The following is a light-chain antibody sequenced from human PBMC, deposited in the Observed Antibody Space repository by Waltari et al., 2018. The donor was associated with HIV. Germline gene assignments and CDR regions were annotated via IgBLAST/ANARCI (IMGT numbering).Light chain of an antibody. V-gene: IGLV1-44*01. J-gene: IGLJ2*01. CDR2: SKC. CDR3: STWDDTLNRVV. CDR1: NANVGRNF. Sequence: QSLLTQPASVFGTPGQRVNISCSGTNANVGRNFVTWLKQVPGAAPHFGLRSKCPWPPGLPHRVSVSESGSVASLAISGLQSEDEASYYCSTWDDTLNRVVFGGGTRRIVL.